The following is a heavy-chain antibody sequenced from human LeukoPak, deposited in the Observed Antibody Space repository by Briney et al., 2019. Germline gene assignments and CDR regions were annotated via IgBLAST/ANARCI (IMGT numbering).Heavy chain of an antibody. CDR2: IYYSGST. CDR3: ARASVVITRFYGMDV. CDR1: GGSISSYY. Sequence: SETLSLTCTVSGGSISSYYWSWIRQPPGKGLEWIGYIYYSGSTNYNPSLKSRVTISVDTSKNQFSLKLSSVTAADTDVYYCARASVVITRFYGMDVWGQGTTVTVSS. V-gene: IGHV4-59*01. D-gene: IGHD3-22*01. J-gene: IGHJ6*02.